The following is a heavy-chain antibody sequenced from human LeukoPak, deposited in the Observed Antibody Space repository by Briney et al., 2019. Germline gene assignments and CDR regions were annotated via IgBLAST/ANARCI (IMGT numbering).Heavy chain of an antibody. Sequence: SETLSLTCTVSSGSINGYSWSWIRQPPGKGLEWIGYIYHSGSTYYNPSLKSRVTISVDWSKDQFSLKLSSVTAADTAVYYCARAPLVLLWFGEPNSGAFDIWGQGTMVTVSS. D-gene: IGHD3-10*01. CDR1: SGSINGYS. V-gene: IGHV4-30-2*01. CDR3: ARAPLVLLWFGEPNSGAFDI. J-gene: IGHJ3*02. CDR2: IYHSGST.